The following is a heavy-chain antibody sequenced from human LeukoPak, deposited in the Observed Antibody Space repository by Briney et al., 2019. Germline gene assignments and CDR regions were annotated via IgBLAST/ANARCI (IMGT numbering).Heavy chain of an antibody. J-gene: IGHJ3*02. CDR2: IYYTGNT. V-gene: IGHV4-59*01. CDR3: ARERVIATTYDAFDI. CDR1: AGSISGYY. D-gene: IGHD2-15*01. Sequence: PSETLSLTCTVSAGSISGYYWTWIRQPPGKGLEWIGNIYYTGNTDYNRSLKSRVTISIDTSKNQFSLKLSSVTAADTALYYCARERVIATTYDAFDIWGQGTTVTVSS.